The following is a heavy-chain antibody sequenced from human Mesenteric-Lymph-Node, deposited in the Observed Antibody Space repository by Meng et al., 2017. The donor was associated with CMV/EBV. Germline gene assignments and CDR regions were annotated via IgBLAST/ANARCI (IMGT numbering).Heavy chain of an antibody. D-gene: IGHD3-16*01. J-gene: IGHJ4*02. CDR1: GDSISSNNAA. Sequence: QIRRQQSSPVLVKASQPLSGTWTSSGDSISSNNAAWNWIRQSPSRVLEWLGRTYYRSESYNDYAVSVKSRISVNLDTSKNQLSLHLNFVTPEDTAVYYCAYFGDLPPLWWGQGTLVTVSS. V-gene: IGHV6-1*01. CDR2: TYYRSESYN. CDR3: AYFGDLPPLW.